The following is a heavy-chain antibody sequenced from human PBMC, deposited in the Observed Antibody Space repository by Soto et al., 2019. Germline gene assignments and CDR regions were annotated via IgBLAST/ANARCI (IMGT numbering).Heavy chain of an antibody. CDR2: IYSSGTT. CDR1: GGSISGHY. Sequence: SETLSLTCSVSGGSISGHYWSWVRLPAGRRLEWVGRIYSSGTTNYNPSLKTRVRMTVETDRNMFSRRLDSVTAADTAVYYGARGAGRSCYYLDYWGQGTLVTVSS. D-gene: IGHD3-22*01. CDR3: ARGAGRSCYYLDY. J-gene: IGHJ4*02. V-gene: IGHV4-4*07.